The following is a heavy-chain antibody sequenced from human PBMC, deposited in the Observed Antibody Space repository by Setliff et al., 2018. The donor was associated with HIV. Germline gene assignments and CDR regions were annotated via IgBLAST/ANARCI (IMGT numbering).Heavy chain of an antibody. CDR1: GGTFSSYA. Sequence: SVKVSCKASGGTFSSYAISWVRQAPGQGLEWMGGIIPIFGTANYAQKFQGRVTMTRDTSTSTVYMELRSLRSEDSAVYYCVRAYDQDFQHWGQGTVVTVSS. CDR3: VRAYDQDFQH. CDR2: IIPIFGTA. D-gene: IGHD3-22*01. V-gene: IGHV1-69*05. J-gene: IGHJ1*01.